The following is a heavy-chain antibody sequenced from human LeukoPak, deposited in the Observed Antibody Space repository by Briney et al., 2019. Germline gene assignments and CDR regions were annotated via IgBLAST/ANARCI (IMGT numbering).Heavy chain of an antibody. Sequence: ASVKVSCKASGYTFTSYGISWVRQAPGQGLEWMGWISAYNGNTNYAQRLQGRVTMTTDTSTGTTYMELRSLRSDDTAVYYCARDRSITMVRGVITQYYYYGMDVWGQGTTVTVSS. CDR2: ISAYNGNT. D-gene: IGHD3-10*01. CDR1: GYTFTSYG. V-gene: IGHV1-18*01. CDR3: ARDRSITMVRGVITQYYYYGMDV. J-gene: IGHJ6*02.